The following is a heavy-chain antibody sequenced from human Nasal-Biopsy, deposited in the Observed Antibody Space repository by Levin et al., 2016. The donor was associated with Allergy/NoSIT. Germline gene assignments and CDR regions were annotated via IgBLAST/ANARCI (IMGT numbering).Heavy chain of an antibody. CDR2: MSRDGSKE. CDR3: AKDRTGASGWYPLYYYGLDV. J-gene: IGHJ6*02. CDR1: EFTFAGFG. Sequence: GGSLRLSCAASEFTFAGFGMHWVRQAPGKGLEWVAVMSRDGSKEYYADSVKGRFTISRDNSKNALYLQMNSLSAEDTAVYYCAKDRTGASGWYPLYYYGLDVWGRGTTVTVSS. V-gene: IGHV3-30*18. D-gene: IGHD6-19*01.